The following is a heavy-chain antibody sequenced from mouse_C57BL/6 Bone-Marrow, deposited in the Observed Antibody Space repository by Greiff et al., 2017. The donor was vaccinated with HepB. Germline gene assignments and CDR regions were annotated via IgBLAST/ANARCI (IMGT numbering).Heavy chain of an antibody. D-gene: IGHD1-1*01. Sequence: EVKVEESGPGLVKPSQSLSLTCSVTGYSITSGYYWNWIRQFPGNKLEWMGYISYDGSNNYNPSLKNRISITRDTSKNQFFLKLNSVTTEDTATYYCASGSSSRYFDVWGTGTTVTVSS. CDR1: GYSITSGYY. V-gene: IGHV3-6*01. J-gene: IGHJ1*03. CDR3: ASGSSSRYFDV. CDR2: ISYDGSN.